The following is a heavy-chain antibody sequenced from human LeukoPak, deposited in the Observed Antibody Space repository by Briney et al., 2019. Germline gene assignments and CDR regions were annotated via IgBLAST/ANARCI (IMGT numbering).Heavy chain of an antibody. CDR3: AASTKHTAMVDY. V-gene: IGHV3-21*01. J-gene: IGHJ4*02. CDR2: IGSSSSYI. CDR1: GFTFSSYI. Sequence: GGSPRLSRAASGFTFSSYIMNWVCQAPGKGLEWASSIGSSSSYIYYADSVKGRFTISRDNAKNSLHLQMNSLRAEDTAVYYCAASTKHTAMVDYWGQGTLVTVSS. D-gene: IGHD5-18*01.